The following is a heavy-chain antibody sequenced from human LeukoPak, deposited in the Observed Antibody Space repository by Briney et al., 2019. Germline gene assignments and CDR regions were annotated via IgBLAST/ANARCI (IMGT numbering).Heavy chain of an antibody. Sequence: PGGSLRLSCAASGFSFSSYGMHWVRQAPGKGLEWVAVIWYDGSNKYYADSVKGRFTISRDNSKNTLYLQMNSLRAEDTGVYYCALGYSSGWYYVNWGQGTLVTVSS. CDR1: GFSFSSYG. V-gene: IGHV3-33*01. CDR2: IWYDGSNK. J-gene: IGHJ4*02. D-gene: IGHD6-19*01. CDR3: ALGYSSGWYYVN.